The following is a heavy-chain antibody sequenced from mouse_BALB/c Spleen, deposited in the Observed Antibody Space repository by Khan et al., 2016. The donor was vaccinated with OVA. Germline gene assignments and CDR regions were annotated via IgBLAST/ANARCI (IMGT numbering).Heavy chain of an antibody. Sequence: QVQLKQSGPGLVQPSQNLSITCTVSGFSLTSYGVHWVRQPPGKGLEWLGVIWSYGSTDYNAAFISRLSISKDNSKCQVFFKMNSLQADDTAIYYCARFYDYEGYFDVWGAGTTVTVSS. V-gene: IGHV2-4*02. CDR1: GFSLTSYG. CDR3: ARFYDYEGYFDV. CDR2: IWSYGST. J-gene: IGHJ1*01. D-gene: IGHD2-4*01.